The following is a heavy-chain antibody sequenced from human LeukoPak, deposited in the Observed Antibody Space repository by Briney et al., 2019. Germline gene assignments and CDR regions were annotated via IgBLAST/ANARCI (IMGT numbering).Heavy chain of an antibody. V-gene: IGHV3-23*01. CDR3: AKVEAARPGGHLVG. Sequence: GGPLRLSCAASGFTFSSYAMSWVRQAPGKGLEWVSAISGSGGSTYYADSVKGRFTISRDNSKNTLYLQMNSLRAEDTAVYYCAKVEAARPGGHLVGWGQGTLVTVSS. CDR1: GFTFSSYA. CDR2: ISGSGGST. D-gene: IGHD6-6*01. J-gene: IGHJ4*02.